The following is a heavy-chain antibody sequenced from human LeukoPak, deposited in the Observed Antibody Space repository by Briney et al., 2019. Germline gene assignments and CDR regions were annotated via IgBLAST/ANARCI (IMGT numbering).Heavy chain of an antibody. J-gene: IGHJ4*02. V-gene: IGHV1-2*02. Sequence: GASVKVCCKASGYPFSGYYMPWGRQSPGQGVEWMGWINSNSGDPNYAQKFQGRVTLTRDTSISTAYMELSRLRSDDTAVYYCAREKGGNSGFDYWGRGTLVTVSS. CDR3: AREKGGNSGFDY. CDR1: GYPFSGYY. CDR2: INSNSGDP. D-gene: IGHD4-23*01.